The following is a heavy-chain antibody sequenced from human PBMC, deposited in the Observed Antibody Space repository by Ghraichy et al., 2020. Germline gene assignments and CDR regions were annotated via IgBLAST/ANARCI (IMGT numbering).Heavy chain of an antibody. CDR3: VRDLMEAGASLVRGVYVRVNFNHGMDV. V-gene: IGHV3-7*01. CDR2: IKPDGSAK. J-gene: IGHJ6*02. D-gene: IGHD3-10*01. CDR1: GFTFSNYW. Sequence: GGSLRLSCAASGFTFSNYWMAWVRQTPGKGLEWVANIKPDGSAKYYVDSVEGRFTIYRDNAKKTLYLQMNSLRDEDTAAYFCVRDLMEAGASLVRGVYVRVNFNHGMDVWGQGTTVTVSS.